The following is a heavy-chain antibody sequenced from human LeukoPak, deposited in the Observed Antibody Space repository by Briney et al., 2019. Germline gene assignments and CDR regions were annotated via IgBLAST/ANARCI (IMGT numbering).Heavy chain of an antibody. CDR1: GYSISSGYY. V-gene: IGHV4-31*03. J-gene: IGHJ3*02. CDR2: IYYSGST. CDR3: AREISGPYCSSTSCRGYAFDI. D-gene: IGHD2-2*01. Sequence: PSETLSLTCTVSGYSISSGYYWSWIRQHPGKGLEWIGYIYYSGSTYSNPSLKSRVTISVDTSKNQFSLKLSSVTAADTAVYYCAREISGPYCSSTSCRGYAFDIWGQGTMVTVSS.